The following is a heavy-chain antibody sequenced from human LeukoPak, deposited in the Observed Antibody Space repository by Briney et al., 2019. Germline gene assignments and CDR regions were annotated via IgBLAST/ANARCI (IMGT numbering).Heavy chain of an antibody. J-gene: IGHJ4*02. Sequence: SETLSLTCTVSGGSISSYYWSWIRQPPGKGLEWIGYIYYSGSTNYNPSLKSRVTISVDTSKNQFSLKLSSVTAADTAVYSCARGGDGYNYVIDYWGQGTLVTVSS. D-gene: IGHD5-24*01. CDR3: ARGGDGYNYVIDY. CDR2: IYYSGST. CDR1: GGSISSYY. V-gene: IGHV4-59*01.